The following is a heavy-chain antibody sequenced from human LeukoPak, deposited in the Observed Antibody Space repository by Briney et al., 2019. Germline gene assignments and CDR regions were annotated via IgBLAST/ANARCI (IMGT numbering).Heavy chain of an antibody. J-gene: IGHJ5*02. Sequence: ASVKVSCKTSGYSFTDYYMHWVRQAPGQRLEWMGWINPNGGGTSSAQKFQGRVTMPRDTSITTVYMEVSWLTSDDTAIYYCARADRLHGGPYLIGPWGQGTLVTVSS. CDR2: INPNGGGT. V-gene: IGHV1-2*02. CDR1: GYSFTDYY. D-gene: IGHD2-21*01. CDR3: ARADRLHGGPYLIGP.